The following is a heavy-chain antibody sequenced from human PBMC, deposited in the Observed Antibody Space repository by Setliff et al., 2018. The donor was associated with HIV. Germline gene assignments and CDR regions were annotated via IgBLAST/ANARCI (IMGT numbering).Heavy chain of an antibody. V-gene: IGHV3-30*04. D-gene: IGHD6-13*01. CDR2: ISYDGSDI. J-gene: IGHJ6*03. CDR3: ARDRGLGSSSPGRYYYVDV. Sequence: PGGSLRLSCAASGFSFNNYVMHWVRHAPGKGLEWVAVISYDGSDIYYADSVKGRFTISRDNSKSTMYLQVDSLTAEDTAVYYCARDRGLGSSSPGRYYYVDVWGKGTTVTVSS. CDR1: GFSFNNYV.